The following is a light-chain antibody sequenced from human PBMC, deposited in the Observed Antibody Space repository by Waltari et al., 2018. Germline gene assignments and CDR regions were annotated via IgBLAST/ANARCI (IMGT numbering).Light chain of an antibody. J-gene: IGKJ3*01. CDR2: DAS. Sequence: DVLVTQSPSSLSASVGDRVTITCRASHYIANFLNWYQHMPGKAPRLLIHDASTLQPGVSPRFSGSTSGTDFILTIDNLHPEDFATYYYQQTYKSPPTFGPGTKVDV. V-gene: IGKV1-39*01. CDR1: HYIANF. CDR3: QQTYKSPPT.